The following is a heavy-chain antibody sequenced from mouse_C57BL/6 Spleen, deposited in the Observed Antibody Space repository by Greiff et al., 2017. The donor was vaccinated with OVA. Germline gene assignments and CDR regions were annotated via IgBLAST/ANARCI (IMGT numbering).Heavy chain of an antibody. CDR1: GFTFSSYG. J-gene: IGHJ1*03. CDR2: ISSGGSYT. CDR3: ARDGNYVDWYFDV. D-gene: IGHD2-1*01. V-gene: IGHV5-6*01. Sequence: EVMLVESGGDLVKPVGSLKLSCAASGFTFSSYGMSWVRQAPDKRLEWVATISSGGSYTYYTDSVKGRFTISRDNAKNTLYLQMSSLKSEDTAMYYCARDGNYVDWYFDVWGTGTTVTVSS.